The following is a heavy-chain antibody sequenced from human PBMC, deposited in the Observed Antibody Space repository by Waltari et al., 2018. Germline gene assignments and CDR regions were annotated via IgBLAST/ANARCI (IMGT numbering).Heavy chain of an antibody. V-gene: IGHV3-15*01. J-gene: IGHJ3*02. D-gene: IGHD4-4*01. CDR2: ITSEHNGVAT. CDR3: TSSFRNYVNVAFDI. CDR1: GDTVNNGW. Sequence: EVQLVESGGGLVKPGGSLRLSCAASGDTVNNGWMSWVRQVRGKGVGGVGLITSEHNGVATGYATPVSGRFTSSRVDSNNTLYLQMSRLNAVDTAVYYCTSSFRNYVNVAFDIWGQGTLVTVSS.